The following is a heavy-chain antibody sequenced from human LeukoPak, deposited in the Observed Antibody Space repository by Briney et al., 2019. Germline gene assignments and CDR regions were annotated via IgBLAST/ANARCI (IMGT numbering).Heavy chain of an antibody. Sequence: GGSLRLSCAASGFTFSSYSMKWVRQAPGKGLEWVSYISSSSSTIYYAESVKGRFTISRDNAKNSLYLQLNSPRAEDTAVYYCARDGGGGPFDYWGQGTLVTVSS. CDR1: GFTFSSYS. CDR3: ARDGGGGPFDY. D-gene: IGHD3-3*01. J-gene: IGHJ4*02. V-gene: IGHV3-48*01. CDR2: ISSSSSTI.